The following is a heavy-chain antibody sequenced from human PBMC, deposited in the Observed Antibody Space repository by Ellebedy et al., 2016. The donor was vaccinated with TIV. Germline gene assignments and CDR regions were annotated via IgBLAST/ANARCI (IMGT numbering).Heavy chain of an antibody. D-gene: IGHD3-10*01. CDR2: IDPNSGGT. J-gene: IGHJ6*02. CDR3: ARDKAAYYASGRAARYYYGMDV. CDR1: GYTFTGYY. V-gene: IGHV1-2*04. Sequence: AASVTVSCKASGYTFTGYYMHWVRQAPGQGLEWKGWIDPNSGGTNYAQKFQGCVTMTTDTSQSTAYMERRSLRSDETAVFYCARDKAAYYASGRAARYYYGMDVWGQGTTVTVSS.